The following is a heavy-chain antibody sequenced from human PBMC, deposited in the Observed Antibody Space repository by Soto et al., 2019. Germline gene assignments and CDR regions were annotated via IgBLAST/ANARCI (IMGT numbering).Heavy chain of an antibody. J-gene: IGHJ2*01. CDR2: ISYDGSNK. Sequence: QVQLVESGGGVVQPGRSLRLSCAASGFTFSSYAMHWVRQAPGKGLEWVAVISYDGSNKYYADSVKGRFTISRDNSKNTLYLQMNSLRAEDTAVYYCARDRGVGATVYWYFDLWGRGTLVTVSS. V-gene: IGHV3-30-3*01. CDR1: GFTFSSYA. CDR3: ARDRGVGATVYWYFDL. D-gene: IGHD1-26*01.